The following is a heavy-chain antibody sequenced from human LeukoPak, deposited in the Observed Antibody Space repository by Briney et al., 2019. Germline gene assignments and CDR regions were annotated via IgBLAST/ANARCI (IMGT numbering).Heavy chain of an antibody. V-gene: IGHV3-15*01. D-gene: IGHD3-10*01. CDR3: TTDLGTYYHGSERLIPIDY. J-gene: IGHJ4*02. Sequence: GGSLRLSCADSGFTFTNAWMSWVRQAPGKGLEWIGRIKSKTDGETTDYAEPVRGRFTISRDDSKSAVYLQMNSLKIEDTAVYYCTTDLGTYYHGSERLIPIDYWGQGTLVTVSS. CDR1: GFTFTNAW. CDR2: IKSKTDGETT.